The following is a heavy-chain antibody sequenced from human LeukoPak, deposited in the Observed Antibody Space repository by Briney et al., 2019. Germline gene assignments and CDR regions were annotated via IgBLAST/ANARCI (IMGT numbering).Heavy chain of an antibody. J-gene: IGHJ4*02. CDR3: ARVSYGSFGVDY. CDR2: IYYSGST. Sequence: SETLSLTCTVSGDSISRYYWSWIRQPPGKGLEWIGYIYYSGSTNYNPSLKSRVTISVDTSKNQFSLKLSSVTAADTAVYYCARVSYGSFGVDYWGQGTLVTVSS. CDR1: GDSISRYY. D-gene: IGHD3-10*01. V-gene: IGHV4-59*01.